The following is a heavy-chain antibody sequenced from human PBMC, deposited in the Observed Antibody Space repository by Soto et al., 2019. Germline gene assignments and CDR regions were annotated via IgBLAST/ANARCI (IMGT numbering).Heavy chain of an antibody. CDR2: IYWDDDK. CDR3: VHGTLGSFGHVYFDY. J-gene: IGHJ4*02. D-gene: IGHD3-3*02. Sequence: QITLKESGPPLVKPTQTLTLTCSLSGFSVSSNGARVGWIRQPPGKALEWLALIYWDDDKHYNPSLKTRLTTTQDTSKNQVVITVTDMDPVDTATYYCVHGTLGSFGHVYFDYWGPGTLVTVSS. V-gene: IGHV2-5*02. CDR1: GFSVSSNGAR.